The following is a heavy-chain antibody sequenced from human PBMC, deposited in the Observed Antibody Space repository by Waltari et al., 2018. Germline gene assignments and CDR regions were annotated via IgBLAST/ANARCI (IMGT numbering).Heavy chain of an antibody. J-gene: IGHJ6*02. V-gene: IGHV4-39*01. D-gene: IGHD2-15*01. CDR3: ARHVGGGSCYSVSCYYYGMDV. CDR1: GGSISSSSYY. Sequence: QLQLQESGPGLVKPSETLSLTCTVSGGSISSSSYYWGWIRQPPGKGLEWIGSIYYSGSTYYNPSLKSRVTISVDTSKNQCSLRRSSVTAADTAVYYCARHVGGGSCYSVSCYYYGMDVWGQGTTVTVSS. CDR2: IYYSGST.